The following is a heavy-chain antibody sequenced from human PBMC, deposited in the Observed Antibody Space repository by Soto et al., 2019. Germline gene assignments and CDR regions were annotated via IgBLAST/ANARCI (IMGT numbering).Heavy chain of an antibody. Sequence: QVQLQESGPGLVKPSQTLSLTCTVSGGSISRGGYYWSWIRQQPGKGLEWIGYIFNSGTTYYNPSLKSRVTLSADTSKNQCSLKLSSVTAADTAVYYCARDPVPWGQGTLVTVSS. V-gene: IGHV4-31*03. CDR1: GGSISRGGYY. CDR2: IFNSGTT. J-gene: IGHJ5*02. CDR3: ARDPVP.